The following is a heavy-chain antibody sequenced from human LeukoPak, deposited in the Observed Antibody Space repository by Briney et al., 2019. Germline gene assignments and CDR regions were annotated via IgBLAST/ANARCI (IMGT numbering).Heavy chain of an antibody. D-gene: IGHD1-1*01. CDR2: ISNSGGST. V-gene: IGHV3-23*01. J-gene: IGHJ5*01. CDR1: GLTFTTYA. CDR3: AKYKLLSGGFDS. Sequence: PGASLRLSCAASGLTFTTYAMNWVRQAPGKGLEWVSAISNSGGSTYYADSVKGRFTISRDNSKNTLYLQMNSLRAEDTARYYCAKYKLLSGGFDSWGQGTLVTVSS.